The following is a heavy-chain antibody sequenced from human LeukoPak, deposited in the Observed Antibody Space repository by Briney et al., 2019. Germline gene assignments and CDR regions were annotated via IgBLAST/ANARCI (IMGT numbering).Heavy chain of an antibody. D-gene: IGHD3-10*01. Sequence: GGSLRLSCAASGFTFSSYAMSWVCQAPGKGREWVSAISGSGCSTYYAGSVKGRFTNSRDNSKNTLYLQMNSLRAEDTAVYYCAKGGSGSSYPFDYWGQGTLVTVSS. V-gene: IGHV3-23*01. CDR3: AKGGSGSSYPFDY. J-gene: IGHJ4*02. CDR1: GFTFSSYA. CDR2: ISGSGCST.